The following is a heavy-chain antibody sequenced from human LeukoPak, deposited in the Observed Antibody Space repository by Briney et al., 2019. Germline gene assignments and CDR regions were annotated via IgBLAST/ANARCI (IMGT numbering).Heavy chain of an antibody. J-gene: IGHJ5*02. Sequence: ASVKVSCKASGYTFTSYDINWVRQATGQGLEWMGWMNPNSGNTGYAQKFQGRVTMTRNTSISTAYMELSSLRSEDTAVYYCARGRRIVVAPAAPLYWFDPWGQGTLVTVSS. CDR2: MNPNSGNT. CDR1: GYTFTSYD. V-gene: IGHV1-8*01. CDR3: ARGRRIVVAPAAPLYWFDP. D-gene: IGHD2-2*01.